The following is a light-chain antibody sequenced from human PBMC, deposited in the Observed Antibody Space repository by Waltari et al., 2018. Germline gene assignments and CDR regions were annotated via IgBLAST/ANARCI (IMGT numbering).Light chain of an antibody. CDR1: SSDVGGYTY. Sequence: QSALTQPASVSGSLGQSITIPCTGTSSDVGGYTYVSWYQQHPGKAPKLMIYEVTNRPSGVSNRFSGSKSGNTASLTISGLQAEDEADYYCKSYTSSSTLLFGGGTKLTVL. CDR3: KSYTSSSTLL. J-gene: IGLJ2*01. CDR2: EVT. V-gene: IGLV2-14*01.